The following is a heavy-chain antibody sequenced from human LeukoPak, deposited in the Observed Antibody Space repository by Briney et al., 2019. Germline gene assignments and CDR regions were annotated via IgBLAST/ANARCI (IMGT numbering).Heavy chain of an antibody. D-gene: IGHD2-2*01. J-gene: IGHJ6*02. CDR3: ARSAYCSSTSCYSYYYGMDV. CDR2: IYPGDSDT. CDR1: GYSFTSYW. Sequence: GESLQISCKGSGYSFTSYWIGWVRQMPEKGLEWMGIIYPGDSDTRYSPSFQGQVTISADKSISTAYLQWSSLKASDTAMYYCARSAYCSSTSCYSYYYGMDVWGQGTTVTVSS. V-gene: IGHV5-51*01.